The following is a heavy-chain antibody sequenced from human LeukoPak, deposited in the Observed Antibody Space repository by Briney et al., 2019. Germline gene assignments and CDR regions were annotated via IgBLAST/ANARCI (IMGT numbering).Heavy chain of an antibody. D-gene: IGHD7-27*01. CDR1: GFTFSSYG. CDR2: IWYDGSNK. Sequence: GGSLRLSCAASGFTFSSYGMHWVRQAPGKGLEWVAVIWYDGSNKYYADSVKGRFTISKDNSKTKMYLPMNSLRAEYTAVYYCARDPNWGFFDYWGQGTLVTVSS. CDR3: ARDPNWGFFDY. V-gene: IGHV3-33*01. J-gene: IGHJ4*02.